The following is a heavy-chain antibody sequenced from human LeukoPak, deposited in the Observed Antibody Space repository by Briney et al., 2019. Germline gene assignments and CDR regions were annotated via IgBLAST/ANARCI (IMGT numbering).Heavy chain of an antibody. CDR2: IYTSGST. V-gene: IGHV4-4*07. CDR3: ARDCSGGSCYYAFDI. D-gene: IGHD2-15*01. J-gene: IGHJ3*02. CDR1: GGSISSYY. Sequence: KPSETLSLTCTVSGGSISSYYWSWIRQPAGKGLEWIGRIYTSGSTNYNPSLKSRVTMSVDTSKNQCSLKLSSVTAADTAVYYCARDCSGGSCYYAFDIWGQGTMVTVSS.